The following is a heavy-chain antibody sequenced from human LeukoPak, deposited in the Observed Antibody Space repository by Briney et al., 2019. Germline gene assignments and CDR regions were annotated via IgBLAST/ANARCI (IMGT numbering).Heavy chain of an antibody. D-gene: IGHD2-2*01. Sequence: PSETLSLTCAVSGYSISSGYYWGWIRQPPGKGLGWIGSIYHSGSTYYNPSLKSRVTISVDTTKNQFSLKLSSVTAADTAVYYCARDRYCSSTSCYGGGYWGQGTLVTVSS. J-gene: IGHJ4*02. V-gene: IGHV4-38-2*02. CDR3: ARDRYCSSTSCYGGGY. CDR2: IYHSGST. CDR1: GYSISSGYY.